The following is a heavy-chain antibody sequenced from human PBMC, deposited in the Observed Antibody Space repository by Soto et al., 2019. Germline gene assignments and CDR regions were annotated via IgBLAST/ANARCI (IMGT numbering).Heavy chain of an antibody. D-gene: IGHD2-2*02. CDR3: ARGYCSSTSCYSSSSLDY. Sequence: QVQLVQSGAEVKKPGASVKVSCKASGYTFTSYGISWVRQAPGQGLEGLGGISAYNGNTNYAQKLQGRVTMTTDTSTSTAYMELRSLRSDDTAVYYCARGYCSSTSCYSSSSLDYWGQGTLVTVSS. J-gene: IGHJ4*02. CDR1: GYTFTSYG. V-gene: IGHV1-18*04. CDR2: ISAYNGNT.